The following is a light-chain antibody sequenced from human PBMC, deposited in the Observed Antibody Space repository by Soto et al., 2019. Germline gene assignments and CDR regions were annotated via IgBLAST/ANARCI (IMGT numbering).Light chain of an antibody. CDR1: QSVSSN. CDR2: GAS. V-gene: IGKV3-15*01. J-gene: IGKJ1*01. CDR3: QQYNTRPQWK. Sequence: EIVMTQSPATLSVSPGERATLSCRASQSVSSNLAWYQQKPGQAPRLLIYGASTRATGIPARFSGSGSGTEFTLTISSLQSEDFAVYYCQQYNTRPQWKFGKGAKV.